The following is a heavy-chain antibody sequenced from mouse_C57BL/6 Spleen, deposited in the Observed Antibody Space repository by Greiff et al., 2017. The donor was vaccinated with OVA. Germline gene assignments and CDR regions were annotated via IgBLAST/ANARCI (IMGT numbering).Heavy chain of an antibody. D-gene: IGHD4-1*01. CDR1: GYTFTSYD. Sequence: VMLVESGPELVKPGASVKLSCKASGYTFTSYDINWVKQRPGQGLEWIGWIYPRDGSTKYNEKFKGKATLTVDTSSSTAYMELHSLTSEDSAVYFCARFQFGYYFDYWGQGTTLTVSS. CDR2: IYPRDGST. J-gene: IGHJ2*01. CDR3: ARFQFGYYFDY. V-gene: IGHV1-85*01.